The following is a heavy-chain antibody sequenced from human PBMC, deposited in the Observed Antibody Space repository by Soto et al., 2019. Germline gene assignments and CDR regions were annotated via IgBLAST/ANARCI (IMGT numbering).Heavy chain of an antibody. V-gene: IGHV3-21*01. CDR3: ARDDLYDSTGYDS. CDR1: GFTFRDFT. Sequence: EVHLVESGGGLVKPGGSLRLSCAASGFTFRDFTMNWVRQAPGKGLEWVSSISSSGTFKYYADSLGGRFTISRDNAKNSRYLQLNSLRGEDTAIYYCARDDLYDSTGYDSWGQGTLVTV. J-gene: IGHJ5*02. D-gene: IGHD3-22*01. CDR2: ISSSGTFK.